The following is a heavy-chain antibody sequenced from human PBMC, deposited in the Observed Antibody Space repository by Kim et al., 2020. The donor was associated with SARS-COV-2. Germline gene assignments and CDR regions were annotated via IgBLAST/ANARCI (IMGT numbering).Heavy chain of an antibody. Sequence: SETLSLTCTVSGGSISSGGYYWSWIRQHPGKGLEWIGYIYYSGSTYYNPSLKSRVTISVDTSKNQFSLKLSSVTAADTAVYYCARDRYPTLLYFVWTRYWYFDLWGRGTLVTVSS. CDR1: GGSISSGGYY. V-gene: IGHV4-31*03. CDR2: IYYSGST. D-gene: IGHD3-9*01. CDR3: ARDRYPTLLYFVWTRYWYFDL. J-gene: IGHJ2*01.